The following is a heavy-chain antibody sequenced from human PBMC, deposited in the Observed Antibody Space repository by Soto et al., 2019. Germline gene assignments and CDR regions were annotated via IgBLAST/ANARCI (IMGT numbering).Heavy chain of an antibody. V-gene: IGHV1-18*04. Sequence: GASVKVSCKASCYTFTSCGISWVRQAPGQGLEWMGWISTYNGNTNYAQNLQGRVTMTTDTSTSTAYMELRSLRSDDTAVYFCARGGVVTRHFDSWGQGTLVTVSS. CDR2: ISTYNGNT. CDR3: ARGGVVTRHFDS. CDR1: CYTFTSCG. J-gene: IGHJ4*02. D-gene: IGHD3-3*01.